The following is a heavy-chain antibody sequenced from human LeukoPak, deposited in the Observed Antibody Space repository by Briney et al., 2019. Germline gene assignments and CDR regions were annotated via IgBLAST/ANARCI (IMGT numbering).Heavy chain of an antibody. CDR3: ARDCAELEPTNSYYSYYMDG. Sequence: GASVKVSCKASGYTFTSYGISWVRQAPGQGRERMVWISTYNGNTKYAQKLQGRVTMTTDTSTSTAYMELRSLRSDDTAVYSCARDCAELEPTNSYYSYYMDGWGKGTTVTVAS. V-gene: IGHV1-18*01. CDR1: GYTFTSYG. CDR2: ISTYNGNT. J-gene: IGHJ6*03. D-gene: IGHD1-1*01.